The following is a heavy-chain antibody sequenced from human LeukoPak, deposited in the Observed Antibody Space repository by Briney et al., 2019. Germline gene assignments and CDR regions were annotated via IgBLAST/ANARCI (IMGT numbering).Heavy chain of an antibody. D-gene: IGHD3-16*02. V-gene: IGHV4-34*01. CDR1: GGSFSGYY. CDR3: ARKLVWGSYRRFDY. Sequence: SETLSLTCAVHGGSFSGYYWSWIRQPPGKGLERIGEINHIGSTNYNPSLKSRVTISVDTSKNQFSLKLSSVTAADTAVYYCARKLVWGSYRRFDYWGQGTLVTVSS. J-gene: IGHJ4*02. CDR2: INHIGST.